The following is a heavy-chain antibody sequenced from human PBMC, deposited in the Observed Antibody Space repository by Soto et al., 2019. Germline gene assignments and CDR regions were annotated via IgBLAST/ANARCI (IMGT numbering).Heavy chain of an antibody. D-gene: IGHD3-22*01. J-gene: IGHJ4*02. CDR3: ARDGTLYDTSGYYYLY. CDR1: GGTFSRYA. V-gene: IGHV1-69*01. CDR2: IIPMFGKA. Sequence: QVQLVQSGAEVKKPGSSVKVSCKASGGTFSRYAISWVRQAPGQGLEWMGGIIPMFGKANYAQKFQGRVTITGDESTSTGYMELRSVISEDTAVYYCARDGTLYDTSGYYYLYWGQGTLVTVSS.